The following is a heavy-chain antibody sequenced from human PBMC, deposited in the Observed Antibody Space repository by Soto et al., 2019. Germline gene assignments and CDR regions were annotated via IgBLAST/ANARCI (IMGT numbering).Heavy chain of an antibody. CDR2: IYYSGST. CDR3: ARHLIIREVVAATAYNWFDP. V-gene: IGHV4-39*01. J-gene: IGHJ5*02. CDR1: GGSISSSSYY. D-gene: IGHD2-15*01. Sequence: QLQLQESGPGLVKPSETLSLTCTVSGGSISSSSYYWGWIRQPPGKGLEWIGSIYYSGSTYYNPSLKSRVTISVDTSKNQFSLKLSSVTAADTAVYYCARHLIIREVVAATAYNWFDPWGQGTLVTVSS.